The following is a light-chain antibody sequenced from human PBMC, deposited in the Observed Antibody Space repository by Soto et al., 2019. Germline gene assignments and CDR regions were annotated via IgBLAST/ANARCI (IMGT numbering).Light chain of an antibody. CDR3: QQRSNWPPILT. CDR1: QSVSSY. Sequence: EIVLTQSPATLSLSPRERATLSCRASQSVSSYLAWYQQKPGQAPRLLIYDASNRATGIAARFSGGGSGTDFTLTISSLEPEDFSVYYCQQRSNWPPILTFGPGTKVDIK. J-gene: IGKJ3*01. V-gene: IGKV3-11*01. CDR2: DAS.